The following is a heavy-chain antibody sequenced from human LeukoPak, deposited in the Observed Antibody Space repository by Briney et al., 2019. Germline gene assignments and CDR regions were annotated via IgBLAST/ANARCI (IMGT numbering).Heavy chain of an antibody. CDR2: ISAYNGNT. CDR1: GYTFTSYG. V-gene: IGHV1-18*01. CDR3: ARGLTLTGDRVYYFDY. J-gene: IGHJ4*02. D-gene: IGHD7-27*01. Sequence: ASVKVSCKASGYTFTSYGINWVRQAPGQGLEWMGWISAYNGNTNYAQKLQGRVTMTTDTSTSTAYMELRSLRSDDTAVYYCARGLTLTGDRVYYFDYWGQGTLVTVSS.